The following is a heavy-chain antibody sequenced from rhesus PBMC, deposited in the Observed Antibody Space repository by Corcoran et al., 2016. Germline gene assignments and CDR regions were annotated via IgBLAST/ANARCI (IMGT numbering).Heavy chain of an antibody. CDR3: TSGGHFDY. CDR2: ISSASSYI. V-gene: IGHV3S16*01. CDR1: GFTFSSYG. J-gene: IGHJ4*01. D-gene: IGHD5-42*01. Sequence: EVQLVESGGGLVQPGGSLRLSCAASGFTFSSYGMSWVRQAPGKGLEWVSSISSASSYIYYADSVKGRFTISRDNAKNSLSLQMNSLRAEDTAVYYCTSGGHFDYWGQGVLVTVSS.